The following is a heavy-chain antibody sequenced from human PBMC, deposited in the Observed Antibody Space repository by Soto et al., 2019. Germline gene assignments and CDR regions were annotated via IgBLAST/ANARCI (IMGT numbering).Heavy chain of an antibody. V-gene: IGHV4-61*01. J-gene: IGHJ4*02. CDR2: VYYLGRT. Sequence: PSESRSLTCTAYSASFKSGSYYWSWIRQPPGKGLEWIGYVYYLGRTSYNPSLKSRVTISMDTSRRQFYLWLSSVTAADTAIYYCERDFDYFGYWGQGTLVSVSS. CDR3: ERDFDYFGY. CDR1: SASFKSGSYY.